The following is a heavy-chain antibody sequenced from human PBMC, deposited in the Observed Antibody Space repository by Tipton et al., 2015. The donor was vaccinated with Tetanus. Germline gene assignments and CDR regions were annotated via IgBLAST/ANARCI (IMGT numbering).Heavy chain of an antibody. CDR1: SGSITKDY. CDR2: ISHSGSP. J-gene: IGHJ4*02. V-gene: IGHV4-59*01. CDR3: AGSQWLDGFIFDY. Sequence: TLSLTCNVSSGSITKDYWSWIRQSPGKTLEWIGYISHSGSPNYNPSLKSRATVSVDTSKNQFSLDLTSVTAADTGVYYCAGSQWLDGFIFDYWGQGSLVTVAS. D-gene: IGHD6-19*01.